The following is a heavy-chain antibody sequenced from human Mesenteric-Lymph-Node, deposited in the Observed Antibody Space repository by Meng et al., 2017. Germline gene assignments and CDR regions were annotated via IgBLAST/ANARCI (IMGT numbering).Heavy chain of an antibody. V-gene: IGHV3-15*01. CDR1: GFSFTSNS. D-gene: IGHD2-2*01. Sequence: GGSLRLSCAASGFSFTSNSMHWVRQAPGKGLEWVGRIKSKTDGGTTDYAAPVKGRFTISRDDSKNTLYLQMNSLKTEDTAVYYCTTDSRCSSTSCYYFVGYWGQGTLVTVSS. CDR3: TTDSRCSSTSCYYFVGY. J-gene: IGHJ4*02. CDR2: IKSKTDGGTT.